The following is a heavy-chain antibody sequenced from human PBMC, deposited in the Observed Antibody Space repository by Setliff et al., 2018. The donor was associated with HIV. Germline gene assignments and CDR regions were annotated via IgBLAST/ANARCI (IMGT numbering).Heavy chain of an antibody. D-gene: IGHD2-8*01. Sequence: ASVKVSCKASGYTFSDYYMHWVRQAPGQGLEWMGRINPNSGGTNHAQKFQGRVTMTRDTSISTAYMELSRLSSDDTAVYYCATKVHCTNGVCLDAFDIWGQGTVVTVSS. CDR2: INPNSGGT. J-gene: IGHJ3*02. CDR3: ATKVHCTNGVCLDAFDI. CDR1: GYTFSDYY. V-gene: IGHV1-2*06.